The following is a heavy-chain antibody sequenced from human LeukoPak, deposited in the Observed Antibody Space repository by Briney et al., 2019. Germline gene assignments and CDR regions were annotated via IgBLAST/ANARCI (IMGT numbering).Heavy chain of an antibody. CDR1: GFTFSNAW. CDR2: IKTKGEGGTV. CDR3: MSDLDN. Sequence: GGSLRLSCATSGFTFSNAWMTWVRQAQGKGLEWVSRIKTKGEGGTVDYAAPVKGRFTISRDDSKNTLYLQMNSPKTEDTAIYYCMSDLDNWGQGTLVTVSS. V-gene: IGHV3-15*01. J-gene: IGHJ4*02.